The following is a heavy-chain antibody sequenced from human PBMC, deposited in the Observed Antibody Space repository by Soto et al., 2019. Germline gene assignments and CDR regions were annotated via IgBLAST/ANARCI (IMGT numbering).Heavy chain of an antibody. Sequence: AVKVSCKASGGTFSSYAISWVRQAPGQGLEWMGGIIPIFGTANYAQKFQGRVTITADESTSTAYMELSSLRSEDTAVYYCARGRIAAAGTYCDYWGQGTLVTVSS. CDR1: GGTFSSYA. CDR2: IIPIFGTA. V-gene: IGHV1-69*13. CDR3: ARGRIAAAGTYCDY. D-gene: IGHD6-13*01. J-gene: IGHJ4*02.